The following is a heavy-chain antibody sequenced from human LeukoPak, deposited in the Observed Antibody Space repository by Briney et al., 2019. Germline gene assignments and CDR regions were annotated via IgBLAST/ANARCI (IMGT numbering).Heavy chain of an antibody. CDR3: ARGPACSGGSCHSVETLVDY. Sequence: ASVKVSCKASGYTFTGYYMHWVRQAPGRGLEWMGWINPNSGGTNYAQKFQGWVTMTRDTSISTAYMELSRLRSDDTAVYYCARGPACSGGSCHSVETLVDYWGQGTLVTVSS. D-gene: IGHD2-15*01. J-gene: IGHJ4*02. V-gene: IGHV1-2*04. CDR1: GYTFTGYY. CDR2: INPNSGGT.